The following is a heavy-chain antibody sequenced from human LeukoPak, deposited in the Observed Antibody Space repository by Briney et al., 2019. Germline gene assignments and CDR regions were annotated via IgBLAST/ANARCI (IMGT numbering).Heavy chain of an antibody. CDR3: SRYGHSYGSGKLAFDI. V-gene: IGHV4-30-4*01. Sequence: SQTLSLTCTVSGGSISSGDYYWSWIRQPPGKGLEWIGYSYYSGSTNYNPSLKSRVTISVDTSKNQFSLKLSSVTAADTAVYSCSRYGHSYGSGKLAFDIWGQGTMVTVSS. CDR1: GGSISSGDYY. CDR2: SYYSGST. J-gene: IGHJ3*02. D-gene: IGHD3-10*01.